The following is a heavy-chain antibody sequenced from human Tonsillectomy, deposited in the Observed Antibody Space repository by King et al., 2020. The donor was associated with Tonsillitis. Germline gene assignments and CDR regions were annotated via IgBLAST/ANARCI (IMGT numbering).Heavy chain of an antibody. Sequence: VQLVESGGGVVQPGRSLRLSCAASGFTFSSYGMHWVRQAPGKGLEWVAVISYDGSNKYYADSVKGRFIISRDNSKNTLYLQMNSLRAEDTAVYYCARDPLGTWYFDLWGRGTLVTVSS. J-gene: IGHJ2*01. V-gene: IGHV3-33*05. CDR3: ARDPLGTWYFDL. CDR1: GFTFSSYG. CDR2: ISYDGSNK. D-gene: IGHD1-1*01.